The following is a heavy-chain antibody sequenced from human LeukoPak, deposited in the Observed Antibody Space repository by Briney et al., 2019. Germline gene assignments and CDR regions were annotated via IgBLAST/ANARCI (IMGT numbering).Heavy chain of an antibody. D-gene: IGHD5-18*01. Sequence: PGGSLRLSCAASGFTFRSYEVKWVRQAPGKGLEWVSYISSSGSTIYYADSVKGRFTISRDNAKNSLYLQMNSLRAEDTAVYYCARDLPRGYSYGLYYYYYGMDVWGQGTTVTVSS. V-gene: IGHV3-48*03. CDR3: ARDLPRGYSYGLYYYYYGMDV. J-gene: IGHJ6*02. CDR1: GFTFRSYE. CDR2: ISSSGSTI.